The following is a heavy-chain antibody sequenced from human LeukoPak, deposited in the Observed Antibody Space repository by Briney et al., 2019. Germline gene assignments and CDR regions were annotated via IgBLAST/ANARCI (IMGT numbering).Heavy chain of an antibody. V-gene: IGHV3-9*01. CDR1: GFTFDDYA. D-gene: IGHD5-12*01. CDR2: ISWNSGSI. CDR3: AKDRSYSGYVAYFDY. J-gene: IGHJ4*02. Sequence: GRSLRLSCAASGFTFDDYAMHWVRQAPGKGLEWVSGISWNSGSIGYADSAKGRFTISRDNAKNSLYLQMNSLRAEDTALYYCAKDRSYSGYVAYFDYWGQGTLVTVSS.